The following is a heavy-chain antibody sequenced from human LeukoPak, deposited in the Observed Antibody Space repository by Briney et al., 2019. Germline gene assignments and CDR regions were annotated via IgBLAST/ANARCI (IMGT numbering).Heavy chain of an antibody. CDR1: GGSISSYY. D-gene: IGHD1-26*01. CDR3: AGGSGSSDY. V-gene: IGHV4-59*01. CDR2: IYYSGST. Sequence: SETLSLTCTVSGGSISSYYWRWIRQPPGKGLEWIGYIYYSGSTNYNPSLKSRVTISLDTSKNQFSLKLRSVTAADTAVHYCAGGSGSSDYWGQGTLVTVSS. J-gene: IGHJ4*02.